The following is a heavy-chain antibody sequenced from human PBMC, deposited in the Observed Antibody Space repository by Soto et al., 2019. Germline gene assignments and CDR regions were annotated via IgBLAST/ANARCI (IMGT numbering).Heavy chain of an antibody. CDR1: GGTFSSYA. D-gene: IGHD5-12*01. CDR2: IIPIFGTA. V-gene: IGHV1-69*13. J-gene: IGHJ6*02. Sequence: SVKVSCKASGGTFSSYAISWVRQAPGQGLEWTGGIIPIFGTANYAPKFQGRVTINADESTSTAYMELSSLRSEDTAVYYCARGGYSGYDYYFAMDVWGQGTTVTVSS. CDR3: ARGGYSGYDYYFAMDV.